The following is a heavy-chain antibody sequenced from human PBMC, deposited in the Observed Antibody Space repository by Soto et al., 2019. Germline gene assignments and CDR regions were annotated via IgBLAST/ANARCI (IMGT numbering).Heavy chain of an antibody. J-gene: IGHJ5*02. V-gene: IGHV2-5*02. CDR3: AHRLITMVRGVITNWFDP. D-gene: IGHD3-10*01. CDR2: IYWDDDK. CDR1: GFSLSTSGVG. Sequence: SGPTLVNPTQTLTLTCTFSGFSLSTSGVGVGWIRQPPGKALEWLALIYWDDDKRYSPSLKSRLTITKDTSKNQVVLTMTNMDPVDTATYYCAHRLITMVRGVITNWFDPWGQGTLVTVSS.